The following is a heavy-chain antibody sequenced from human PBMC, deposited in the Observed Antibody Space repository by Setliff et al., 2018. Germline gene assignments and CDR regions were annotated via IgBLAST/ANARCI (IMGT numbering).Heavy chain of an antibody. CDR2: IYPGDSDI. J-gene: IGHJ6*03. Sequence: GESLKISCRGSGYTFTQKWIGWVRQMPGKGLEWMGVIYPGDSDIRYSPSFQGQVTISADKSINTAYLQWSSLKASDTATYYCARHIAGYADGHYTATYSYYYMDVWGQGTTVTVSS. V-gene: IGHV5-51*01. CDR1: GYTFTQKW. CDR3: ARHIAGYADGHYTATYSYYYMDV. D-gene: IGHD4-17*01.